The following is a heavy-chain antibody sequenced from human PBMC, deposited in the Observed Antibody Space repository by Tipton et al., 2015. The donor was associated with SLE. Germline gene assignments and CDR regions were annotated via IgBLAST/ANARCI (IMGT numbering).Heavy chain of an antibody. V-gene: IGHV4-59*11. D-gene: IGHD3-16*01. Sequence: TLSLTCSVSGGSIGSHSWSWIRQPPGKGLEWIGDIYYSGTTNYNPSLKSRVTISVDTSKNQFSLKLSSVTAADTAVYYCARDMGDAFDIWGQGTMVTVSS. CDR2: IYYSGTT. J-gene: IGHJ3*02. CDR3: ARDMGDAFDI. CDR1: GGSIGSHS.